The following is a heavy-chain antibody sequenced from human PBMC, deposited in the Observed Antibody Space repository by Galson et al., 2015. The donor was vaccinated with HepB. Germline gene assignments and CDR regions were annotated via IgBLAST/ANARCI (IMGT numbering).Heavy chain of an antibody. V-gene: IGHV3-15*01. CDR1: GFTFSNAW. Sequence: SLRLSCAASGFTFSNAWMSWVRRAPGKGLEWVGRIKTTTDVGATAYGAPVRGRFTVSRDDSKNTMYLQMNSLRAEDTAVYYCARDPKFAYSSSWYGGFDPWGQGTLVTVSS. CDR2: IKTTTDVGAT. D-gene: IGHD6-13*01. CDR3: ARDPKFAYSSSWYGGFDP. J-gene: IGHJ5*02.